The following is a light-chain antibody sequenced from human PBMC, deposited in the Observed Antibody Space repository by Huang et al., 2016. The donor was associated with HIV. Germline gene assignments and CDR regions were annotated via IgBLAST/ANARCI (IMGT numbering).Light chain of an antibody. J-gene: IGKJ5*01. CDR1: QSLIYSDGNTF. Sequence: DVVLTQSPLSLPVTLGQPASISCWSSQSLIYSDGNTFLSWFQQRPGQSPRRVIYKISNRDFGVPDRFSGSGSGSDFTLKISKVEAEDVAVYYCMQGTHWPPITFGQGTRLEI. V-gene: IGKV2-30*01. CDR3: MQGTHWPPIT. CDR2: KIS.